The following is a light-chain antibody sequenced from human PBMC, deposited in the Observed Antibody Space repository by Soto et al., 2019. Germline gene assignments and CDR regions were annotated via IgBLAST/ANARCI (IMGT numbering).Light chain of an antibody. J-gene: IGKJ5*01. V-gene: IGKV3-15*01. CDR3: QQYDNWPPIT. Sequence: EVVMTQSPATLSVSPGERATLSCRASQSVSSNLAWYQQKHGQAPRLLIYGASTRATGTPARFSGSGSGTEFTLTISSLQSEDFAVYYCQQYDNWPPITFGQGTRLEIK. CDR1: QSVSSN. CDR2: GAS.